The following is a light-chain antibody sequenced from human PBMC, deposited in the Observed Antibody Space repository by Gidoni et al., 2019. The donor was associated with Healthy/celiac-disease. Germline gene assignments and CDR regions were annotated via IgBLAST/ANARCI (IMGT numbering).Light chain of an antibody. CDR3: QQYGSSPWT. J-gene: IGKJ1*01. Sequence: EIVLTQSPGTLSLSPGERATFSCRASQSVSSSYLAWYQQKPGQAPRLLIYGASSRATGIPDRFSGSGSGTDFTLTISRLEPEDFAVYYCQQYGSSPWTFXQXTKVXIK. V-gene: IGKV3-20*01. CDR1: QSVSSSY. CDR2: GAS.